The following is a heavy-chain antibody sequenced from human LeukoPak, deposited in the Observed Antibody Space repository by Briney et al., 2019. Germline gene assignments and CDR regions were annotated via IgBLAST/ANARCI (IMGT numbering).Heavy chain of an antibody. D-gene: IGHD2-15*01. Sequence: ASVKVSCKASGYTFTIYDVNWVRQATGQGLEWMGWMNPNSGNTGYAQKFQGRVTMTRNTSISTAYMELSSLRSEDTAVYYCARCKGGSCYRWFDPWGQGTLVTVSS. CDR3: ARCKGGSCYRWFDP. CDR2: MNPNSGNT. V-gene: IGHV1-8*01. J-gene: IGHJ5*02. CDR1: GYTFTIYD.